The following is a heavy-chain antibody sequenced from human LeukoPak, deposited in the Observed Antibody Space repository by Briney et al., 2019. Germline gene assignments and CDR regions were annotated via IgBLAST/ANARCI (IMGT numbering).Heavy chain of an antibody. Sequence: KPGGSLRLSCAASGFTFSNAWMSWVRQAPGKGLEWVGRIKSKTDGGTTDYAAPVKGRFTISRDDSKNTLYLQMNSLKTEDTAAYYCTTDFRVYSGSYSNDYWGQGTLVTVSS. CDR2: IKSKTDGGTT. CDR1: GFTFSNAW. V-gene: IGHV3-15*01. J-gene: IGHJ4*02. D-gene: IGHD1-26*01. CDR3: TTDFRVYSGSYSNDY.